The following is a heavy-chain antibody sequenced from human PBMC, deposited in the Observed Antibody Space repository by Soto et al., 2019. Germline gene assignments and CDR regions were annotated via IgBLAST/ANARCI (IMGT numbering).Heavy chain of an antibody. V-gene: IGHV3-15*01. D-gene: IGHD1-1*01. CDR1: GFTFSNAW. CDR3: TTDLKWNVGYYYYYYGMDV. J-gene: IGHJ6*02. CDR2: IKIKTDGLTT. Sequence: PGGSLRHSCAASGFTFSNAWMSGVRQAPGKGLEWVGRIKIKTDGLTTDYAAPVKGRFTISRDDSKNTLYLQMNSLKTEDTAVYYCTTDLKWNVGYYYYYYGMDVWGQGTTVTVSS.